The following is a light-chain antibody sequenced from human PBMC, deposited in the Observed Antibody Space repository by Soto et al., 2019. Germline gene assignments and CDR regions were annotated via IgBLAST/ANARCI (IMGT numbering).Light chain of an antibody. CDR1: QSVRNK. V-gene: IGKV3D-15*01. CDR2: DAS. J-gene: IGKJ2*01. Sequence: EVVLTQSPATLSVSPGQRATLSCRASQSVRNKLAWYQQKPGQAPRLLISDASTRATGIPARFSGSGSGTEFTLTISSLQSEDFVVYYCQQYNNWPPVYTFGQGTKLEIK. CDR3: QQYNNWPPVYT.